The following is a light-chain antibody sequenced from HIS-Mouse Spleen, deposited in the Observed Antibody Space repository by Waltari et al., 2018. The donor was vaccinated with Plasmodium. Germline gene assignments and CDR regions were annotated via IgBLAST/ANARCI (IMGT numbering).Light chain of an antibody. CDR3: LQDYNYPYT. V-gene: IGKV1-6*01. J-gene: IGKJ2*01. CDR1: QGIRND. CDR2: AAS. Sequence: AIQMTQSPSSLSASVGNRVTITCRASQGIRNDLVWDQQKPGKAPKLLISAASSLQSGVPSRFSGSGSGTDFTLTISSLQPEDFATYYCLQDYNYPYTFGQGTKLEIK.